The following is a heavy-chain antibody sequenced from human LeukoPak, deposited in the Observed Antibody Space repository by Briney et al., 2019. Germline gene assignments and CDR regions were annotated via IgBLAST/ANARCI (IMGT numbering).Heavy chain of an antibody. CDR2: IFSGGST. CDR1: GFTVSSNY. D-gene: IGHD6-19*01. Sequence: SGGSLRLSCVASGFTVSSNYMSWVRQAPGKGLEWASAIFSGGSTFYADSVTGRFTISRDNSKNTVYLEMSSLRAEDTAVYYCARDLKTSGWYGDFDYWGQGTLVTVSS. J-gene: IGHJ4*02. V-gene: IGHV3-53*01. CDR3: ARDLKTSGWYGDFDY.